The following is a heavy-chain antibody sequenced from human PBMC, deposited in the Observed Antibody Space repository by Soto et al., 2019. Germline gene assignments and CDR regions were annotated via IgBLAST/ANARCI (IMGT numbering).Heavy chain of an antibody. D-gene: IGHD3-3*01. CDR1: GYTFTSYY. Sequence: ASVKVSCKASGYTFTSYYVHWVRQAPGQGLEWMGIINPSGGSTSYAQKFQGRVTMTRDTSTSTVYMELSSLRSEDTAVYYCAREGIDFWSGYLYYYGMDVWGQGTTVTVSS. CDR3: AREGIDFWSGYLYYYGMDV. CDR2: INPSGGST. V-gene: IGHV1-46*01. J-gene: IGHJ6*02.